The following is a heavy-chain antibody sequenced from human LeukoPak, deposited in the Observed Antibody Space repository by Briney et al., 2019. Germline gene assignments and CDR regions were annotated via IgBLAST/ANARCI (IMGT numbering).Heavy chain of an antibody. J-gene: IGHJ4*02. V-gene: IGHV3-53*04. Sequence: GGSLRLSCAASGFTVSSNYMSWVRQAPGKGLEWVSVIYSGGSTYYADSVKGRFTISRHNSKNTLYLQMNSLRAEDTAVYYCARETIRSSSGGTFFDYWGQGTLVTVPS. CDR3: ARETIRSSSGGTFFDY. D-gene: IGHD6-6*01. CDR2: IYSGGST. CDR1: GFTVSSNY.